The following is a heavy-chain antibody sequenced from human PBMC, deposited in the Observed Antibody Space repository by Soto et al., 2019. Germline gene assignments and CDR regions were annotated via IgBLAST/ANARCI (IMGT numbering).Heavy chain of an antibody. D-gene: IGHD4-17*01. CDR1: GCSISSYY. Sequence: SESLSLACPVSGCSISSYYWSWIRQPPGKGLEWIGYIYYSGSTNYNPSLKSRVTISVDTSKNQFSLKLSSVTAADTAVYYCARGIDYVGQFDYWGQGTLVTVSS. J-gene: IGHJ4*02. V-gene: IGHV4-59*01. CDR3: ARGIDYVGQFDY. CDR2: IYYSGST.